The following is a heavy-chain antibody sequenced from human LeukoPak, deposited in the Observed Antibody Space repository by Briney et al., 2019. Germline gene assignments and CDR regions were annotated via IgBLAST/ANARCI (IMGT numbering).Heavy chain of an antibody. CDR3: ARSPSSRGYYGY. CDR1: GGSTSSYY. V-gene: IGHV4-59*08. Sequence: SETLSLTCTVSGGSTSSYYWSWIRQPPGKGLEWIGYIYYSGSTNYNPSLKSRVTISVDTSKNQFSLKLSSVTAADTAVYYCARSPSSRGYYGYWGQGTLVTVSS. CDR2: IYYSGST. D-gene: IGHD3-22*01. J-gene: IGHJ4*02.